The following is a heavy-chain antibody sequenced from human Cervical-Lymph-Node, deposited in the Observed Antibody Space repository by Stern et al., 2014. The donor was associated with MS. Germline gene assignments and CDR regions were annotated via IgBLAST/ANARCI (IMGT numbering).Heavy chain of an antibody. V-gene: IGHV4-59*01. CDR3: ARTLRRRPDAFDI. CDR2: IYYSGST. Sequence: EQLVGSGPGLVQPSETLSLTSTVSGGSISSYYWSWIRQPPGKRLEWSGNIYYSGSTNYNPSLKSRVTISVDTSKKQFSLKLSPVTAADTAVYYCARTLRRRPDAFDIWGQGTMVTVSS. D-gene: IGHD4-17*01. J-gene: IGHJ3*02. CDR1: GGSISSYY.